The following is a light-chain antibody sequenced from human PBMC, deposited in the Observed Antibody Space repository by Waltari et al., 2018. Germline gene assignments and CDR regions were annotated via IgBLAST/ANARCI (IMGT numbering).Light chain of an antibody. Sequence: QSALTQPASVSGSPGQSITISCTGTSCDVGAYTYVSWYQQHPGKAPKLMIFDVSDRPSGVSNRFSGSKSGNTASLTISGLQAEDEADYYCSSYTSSLTLVFGGGTKLTVL. CDR2: DVS. CDR1: SCDVGAYTY. J-gene: IGLJ3*02. CDR3: SSYTSSLTLV. V-gene: IGLV2-14*03.